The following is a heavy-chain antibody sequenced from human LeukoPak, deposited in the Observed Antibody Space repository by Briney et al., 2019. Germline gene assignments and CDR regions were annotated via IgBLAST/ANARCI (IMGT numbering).Heavy chain of an antibody. J-gene: IGHJ4*02. Sequence: GASVKVSCKASGYTFTSYDINWVRQATGQRLEWMGWMNPNIGNTGYAQKFQGRVTMTRNTSISTAYMELSRLRSEDTAVYYCASPNSSSWYYFDYWGQGTLVTVSS. D-gene: IGHD6-13*01. CDR2: MNPNIGNT. CDR1: GYTFTSYD. CDR3: ASPNSSSWYYFDY. V-gene: IGHV1-8*01.